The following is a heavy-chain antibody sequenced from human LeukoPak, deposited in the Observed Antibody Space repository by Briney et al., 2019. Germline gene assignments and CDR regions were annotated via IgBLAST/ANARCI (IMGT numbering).Heavy chain of an antibody. CDR3: ARDLYLGRGGYSGYDPPNWFDP. J-gene: IGHJ5*02. CDR2: TYYRYKWYN. CDR1: GDSVSSNSAA. D-gene: IGHD5-12*01. Sequence: SQTLSLTCAISGDSVSSNSAAWHSIRQSPARGLEWPGRTYYRYKWYNDYAVSMKSRITINPDTSKNQFSLQLNSVTAEDTAVYYCARDLYLGRGGYSGYDPPNWFDPWGQGTLVTVSS. V-gene: IGHV6-1*01.